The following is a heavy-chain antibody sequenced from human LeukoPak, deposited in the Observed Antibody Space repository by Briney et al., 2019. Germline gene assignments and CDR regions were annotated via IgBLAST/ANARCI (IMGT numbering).Heavy chain of an antibody. CDR3: ARGSSSSLY. J-gene: IGHJ4*02. Sequence: SETLSLTCAVYGGSFSGYYWSCIRQPPGKGLEWIGEINHSGSTNYNPSLKSRVTISVDTSKNQFSLKLSSVTAADTAVYYCARGSSSSLYWGQGTLVTVSS. CDR2: INHSGST. CDR1: GGSFSGYY. D-gene: IGHD6-6*01. V-gene: IGHV4-34*01.